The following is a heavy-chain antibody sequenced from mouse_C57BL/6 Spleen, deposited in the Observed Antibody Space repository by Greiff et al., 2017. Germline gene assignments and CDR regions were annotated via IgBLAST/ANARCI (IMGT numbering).Heavy chain of an antibody. V-gene: IGHV1-80*01. D-gene: IGHD3-2*02. J-gene: IGHJ4*01. Sequence: VQLQQSGAELVKPGASVKISCKASGYAFSSYWMNWVKQRPGKGLEWIGQIYPGDGDTNYNGKFKGKATLTADKSSSTAYMQLSSLPSEDAAVYFCATAAQARDMDYWGQGTTVTVSS. CDR2: IYPGDGDT. CDR3: ATAAQARDMDY. CDR1: GYAFSSYW.